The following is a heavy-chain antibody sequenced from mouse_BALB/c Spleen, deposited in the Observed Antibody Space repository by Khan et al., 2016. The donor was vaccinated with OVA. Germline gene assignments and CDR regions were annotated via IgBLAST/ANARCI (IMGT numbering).Heavy chain of an antibody. CDR3: YRWVWYYYFSFDY. CDR1: GFSLTDYG. D-gene: IGHD2-10*02. J-gene: IGHJ4*01. V-gene: IGHV2-6-5*01. Sequence: QVQLKQSGPGLVAPSQTLSITCTVSGFSLTDYGVSWIRQPPGKGLEWLGVIWGGGTTYYNSALKSRLIISKDNSKCQVFLKMNSLQTDDTAMYDLYRWVWYYYFSFDYWGQGTSVTVSS. CDR2: IWGGGTT.